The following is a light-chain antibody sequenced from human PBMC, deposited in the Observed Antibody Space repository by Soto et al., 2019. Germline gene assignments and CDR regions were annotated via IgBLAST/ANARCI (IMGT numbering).Light chain of an antibody. V-gene: IGLV2-23*01. CDR1: SSDVGGYNL. J-gene: IGLJ2*01. CDR3: CSYADGSIVI. CDR2: EGS. Sequence: QSALTQPASVSGSPGQSITIPCTGTSSDVGGYNLVSWYQQHPGKAPKLMIYEGSKRPSGDSNRFSGSKSGNTASLTISGLQAEDEADYYCCSYADGSIVIFGGGTKLTVL.